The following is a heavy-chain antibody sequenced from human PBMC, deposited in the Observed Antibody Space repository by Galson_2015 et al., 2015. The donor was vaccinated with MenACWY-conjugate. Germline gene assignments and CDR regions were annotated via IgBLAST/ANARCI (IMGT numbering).Heavy chain of an antibody. CDR3: ARGHLKLEH. V-gene: IGHV3-7*01. Sequence: RLAGAPSGFSFRASWMSGVGQAPGKGLEWVANIKRDGGENYYADSVKGRFTISRVNDKYSLYLQMNSLRVEDTAVYYCARGHLKLEHCGQGTLVTDSS. CDR1: GFSFRASW. J-gene: IGHJ5*02. CDR2: IKRDGGEN.